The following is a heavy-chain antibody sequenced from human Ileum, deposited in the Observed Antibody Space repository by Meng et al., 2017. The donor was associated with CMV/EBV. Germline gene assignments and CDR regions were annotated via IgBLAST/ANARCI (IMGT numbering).Heavy chain of an antibody. D-gene: IGHD3-16*01. CDR2: INPSGGST. Sequence: ASVKVSCKASGYTFTSYYMHWVRQAPGQGLEWMGIINPSGGSTSYAQKFQGRVTMTRDTSTSTVYMELSSLRSEDTAVYYCARDSVKGGSRSYYFDYWGQGTLVTVSS. V-gene: IGHV1-46*01. CDR3: ARDSVKGGSRSYYFDY. J-gene: IGHJ4*02. CDR1: GYTFTSYY.